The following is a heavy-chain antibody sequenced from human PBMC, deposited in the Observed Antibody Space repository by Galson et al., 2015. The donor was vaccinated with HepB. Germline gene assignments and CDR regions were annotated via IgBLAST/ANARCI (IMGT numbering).Heavy chain of an antibody. V-gene: IGHV1-69*04. CDR3: ARYCSSTSCPLGYGMDV. Sequence: SVKVSCKASGGTFSSYAISWVRQAPGQGLEWMGRIIPILGIANYPQKFQGRVTITADKSTSTAYMELSSLRSEDTAVYYCARYCSSTSCPLGYGMDVWGQGTTVTVSS. CDR2: IIPILGIA. D-gene: IGHD2-2*01. CDR1: GGTFSSYA. J-gene: IGHJ6*02.